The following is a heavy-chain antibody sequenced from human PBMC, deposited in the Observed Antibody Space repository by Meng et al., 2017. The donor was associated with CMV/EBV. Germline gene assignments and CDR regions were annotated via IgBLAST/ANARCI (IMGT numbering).Heavy chain of an antibody. CDR3: ARGIHRCFDS. V-gene: IGHV6-1*01. Sequence: CAISGDSVSSSDSVWNWIRQSPSRGLEWLGRTYYRSKWYKEYAVSVKSRISINADTSTNQFSLQLSSVISEDTAVYYCARGIHRCFDSWGQGTLVTVSS. CDR1: GDSVSSSDSV. D-gene: IGHD2/OR15-2a*01. CDR2: TYYRSKWYK. J-gene: IGHJ4*02.